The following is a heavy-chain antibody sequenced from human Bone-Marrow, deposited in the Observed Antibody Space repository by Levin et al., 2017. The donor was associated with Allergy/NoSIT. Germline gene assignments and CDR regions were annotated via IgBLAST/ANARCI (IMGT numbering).Heavy chain of an antibody. J-gene: IGHJ4*02. CDR1: GGSITSYY. CDR2: ISDSGTT. V-gene: IGHV4-59*08. Sequence: PSETLSLTCTVSGGSITSYYWSWIRQPPGKGLEWIGYISDSGTTDYNPSLKSRVTISLDTSRKQFSLKLKSVTAADTAVYYCARSFGWEAGGDYFDYWGQGTLVTVSS. D-gene: IGHD3-16*01. CDR3: ARSFGWEAGGDYFDY.